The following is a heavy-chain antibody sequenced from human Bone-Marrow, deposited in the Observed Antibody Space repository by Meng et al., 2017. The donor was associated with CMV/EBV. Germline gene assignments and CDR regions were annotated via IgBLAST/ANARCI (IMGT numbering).Heavy chain of an antibody. J-gene: IGHJ4*02. CDR1: GFTFTSYW. CDR3: VRGRITNHY. CDR2: IEEDGSEK. D-gene: IGHD1-20*01. Sequence: GESLKISCAGTGFTFTSYWMTWVRQAPGKGLEWVASIEEDGSEKYYVDSVKGRFTISRDNPNNSLYLQMNSLRAKDTALYYCVRGRITNHYWGQGTLVPVSS. V-gene: IGHV3-7*01.